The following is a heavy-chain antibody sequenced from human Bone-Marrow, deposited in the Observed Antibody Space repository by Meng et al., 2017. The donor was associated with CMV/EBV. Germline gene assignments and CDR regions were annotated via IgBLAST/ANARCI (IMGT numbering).Heavy chain of an antibody. CDR3: ARDRQLVRGDY. CDR1: GFTFSSSW. J-gene: IGHJ4*02. D-gene: IGHD6-13*01. Sequence: GGSLRLSCAASGFTFSSSWMHWVCQAPEKGLEWVADIKCDGSEKYYVDSVKGRLTISRDNAKNSLYLQVNSLRAEDTAVYYCARDRQLVRGDYWGQGTLVTASS. CDR2: IKCDGSEK. V-gene: IGHV3-52*01.